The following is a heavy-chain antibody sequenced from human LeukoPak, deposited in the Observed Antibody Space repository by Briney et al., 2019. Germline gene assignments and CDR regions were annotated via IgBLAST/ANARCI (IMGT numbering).Heavy chain of an antibody. V-gene: IGHV1-8*01. D-gene: IGHD3-3*01. CDR3: ARSSTNFYDFWSGYYTHYYYYGMDV. Sequence: GASVKVSCKASGYTFTSYDINWVRQATGQGLEWMGWMNPNSGNTGYAQKFQGRVTMTRNTSISTAYMELSSLRSEDTAVYYCARSSTNFYDFWSGYYTHYYYYGMDVWGQGTTVTVSS. CDR1: GYTFTSYD. J-gene: IGHJ6*02. CDR2: MNPNSGNT.